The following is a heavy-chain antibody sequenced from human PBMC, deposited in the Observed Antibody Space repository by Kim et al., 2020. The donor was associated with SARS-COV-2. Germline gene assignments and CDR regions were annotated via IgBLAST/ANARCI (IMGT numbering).Heavy chain of an antibody. Sequence: YAQQLQGRVTMTTDTSTSTAYMELRSLRSDDTAVYYCARDSGPLTNPYDYWGQGTLVTVSS. V-gene: IGHV1-18*01. CDR3: ARDSGPLTNPYDY. J-gene: IGHJ4*02. D-gene: IGHD3-3*01.